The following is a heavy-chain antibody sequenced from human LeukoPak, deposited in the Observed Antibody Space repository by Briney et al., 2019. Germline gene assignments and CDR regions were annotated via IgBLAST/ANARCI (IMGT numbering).Heavy chain of an antibody. CDR1: GFTFSSYA. J-gene: IGHJ4*02. CDR2: ISSNGGST. CDR3: ARSRVTEGVYYFDY. D-gene: IGHD2-21*02. Sequence: GGSLRLSCAASGFTFSSYAMHWVRQAPGKGLEYVSAISSNGGSTYYANSVKGRFTISRDNSKNTLYLQMGSLRAEDMAVYYCARSRVTEGVYYFDYWGQGTLVTVSS. V-gene: IGHV3-64*01.